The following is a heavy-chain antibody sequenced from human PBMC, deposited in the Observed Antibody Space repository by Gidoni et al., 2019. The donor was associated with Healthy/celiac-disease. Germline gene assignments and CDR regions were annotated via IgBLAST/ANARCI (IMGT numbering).Heavy chain of an antibody. Sequence: QVQLQESGPGLVKPSQTLSLTCTVSGGSISSGGYSWSWIRQHPGKGLGWIGYIYYSGSTYYNPSLKRRVTISVDTSKNQFALKLSSVTAADTAVYYCARGSPRLLTGYYGRTPLFDYWGQGTLVTVSS. CDR1: GGSISSGGYS. CDR3: ARGSPRLLTGYYGRTPLFDY. D-gene: IGHD3-9*01. J-gene: IGHJ4*02. V-gene: IGHV4-31*03. CDR2: IYYSGST.